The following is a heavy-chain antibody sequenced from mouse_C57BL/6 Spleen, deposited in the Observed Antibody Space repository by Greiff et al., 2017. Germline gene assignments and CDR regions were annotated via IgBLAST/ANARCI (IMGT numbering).Heavy chain of an antibody. J-gene: IGHJ2*01. CDR2: ISSGGDYI. Sequence: EVKLMESGEGLVKPGGSLKLSCAASGFTFSSYAMSWVRQTPEKRLEWVAYISSGGDYIYYADTVKGRFTISRDNARNTLYLQMSSLKSEDTAIYYFTREGGSSDLFDYRCQGTTLTVSS. CDR1: GFTFSSYA. CDR3: TREGGSSDLFDY. V-gene: IGHV5-9-1*02. D-gene: IGHD1-1*01.